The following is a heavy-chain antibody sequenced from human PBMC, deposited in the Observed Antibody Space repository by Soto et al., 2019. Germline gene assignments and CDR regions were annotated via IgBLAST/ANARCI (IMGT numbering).Heavy chain of an antibody. CDR3: AIAPGSGGMDV. V-gene: IGHV1-3*01. D-gene: IGHD3-10*01. Sequence: QVQLVQSGAEVKKPGASVKVSCKASGYTFTCYAIHWVRQAPGQRLEWMGWINAGNGNTKYSQKFQGRVTITRDTSASTAYMELSSLRYEDTAVYYCAIAPGSGGMDVWGQGTTVTVSS. J-gene: IGHJ6*02. CDR2: INAGNGNT. CDR1: GYTFTCYA.